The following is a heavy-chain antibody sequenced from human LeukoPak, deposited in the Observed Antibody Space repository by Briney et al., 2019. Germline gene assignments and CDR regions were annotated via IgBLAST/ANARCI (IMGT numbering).Heavy chain of an antibody. CDR2: IYYSGST. D-gene: IGHD3-10*01. CDR3: ARPSITMVRGFYP. Sequence: SETLSLTCTVSGGSISSSSYYWGWIRQPPGKGLEWIGSIYYSGSTYYNPSLKSRVTISVDTSKNQFSLKLSSVTAADTAVYYCARPSITMVRGFYPWGQGTLVTVSS. V-gene: IGHV4-39*01. CDR1: GGSISSSSYY. J-gene: IGHJ5*02.